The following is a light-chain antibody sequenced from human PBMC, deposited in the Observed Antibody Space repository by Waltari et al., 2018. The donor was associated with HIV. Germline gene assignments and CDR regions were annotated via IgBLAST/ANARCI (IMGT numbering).Light chain of an antibody. CDR3: GTWDSSLSAYV. CDR1: SSNIGNNY. V-gene: IGLV1-51*01. Sequence: QSVLTQPPSVSAAPGQKVTISCSGSSSNIGNNYVSWYQQLPGTAPKLLIYVNNQRPSGIPDRVSGSKSGTSATLGITGLQTGDEANYYCGTWDSSLSAYVFGTGTKVTVL. CDR2: VNN. J-gene: IGLJ1*01.